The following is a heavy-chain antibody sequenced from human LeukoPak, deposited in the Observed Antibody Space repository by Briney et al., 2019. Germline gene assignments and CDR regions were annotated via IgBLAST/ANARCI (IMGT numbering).Heavy chain of an antibody. CDR3: ARAKYSSGFYYPLDC. V-gene: IGHV3-72*01. CDR2: SRNKANSYTT. Sequence: SGGSLRLSCAASGFTFSDHYMDWVRQAPGKGLEWVGRSRNKANSYTTEYAAPVKDRFTISRDDSENSVHLLMNSLKTEDTAVYYCARAKYSSGFYYPLDCWGQGTLVTVSS. J-gene: IGHJ4*02. D-gene: IGHD3-22*01. CDR1: GFTFSDHY.